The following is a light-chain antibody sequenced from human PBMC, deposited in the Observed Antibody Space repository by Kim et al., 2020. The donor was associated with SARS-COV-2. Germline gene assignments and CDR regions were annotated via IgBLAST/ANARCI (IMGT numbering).Light chain of an antibody. J-gene: IGLJ3*02. CDR1: YDY. V-gene: IGLV2-11*01. Sequence: YDYVSWYQHPPGKAPRLLLFDVNKRPSGVPDRFSGSKSGNTASLTISSLQADDEADFYCYSYAGYYNWVFGGGTRLTVL. CDR3: YSYAGYYNWV. CDR2: DVN.